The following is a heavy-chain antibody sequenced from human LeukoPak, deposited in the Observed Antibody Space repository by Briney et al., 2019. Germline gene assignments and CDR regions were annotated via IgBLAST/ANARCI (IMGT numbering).Heavy chain of an antibody. CDR3: ARAVGRGADY. D-gene: IGHD3-10*01. CDR2: INPNSGGT. J-gene: IGHJ4*02. CDR1: DYTFVSFG. Sequence: GASVKVSCKASDYTFVSFGITWVRQAPGQGLEWMGWINPNSGGTNYAQKFQGRVTMTRDTSISTAYMELSRLRSDDTAVYYCARAVGRGADYWGQGTLVTVSS. V-gene: IGHV1-2*02.